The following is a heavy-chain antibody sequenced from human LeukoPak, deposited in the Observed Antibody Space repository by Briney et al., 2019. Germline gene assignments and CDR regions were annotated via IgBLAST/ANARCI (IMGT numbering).Heavy chain of an antibody. Sequence: PGGSLRLSCAASGFPFSSYWMNWVRQAPGKGLEWVANIKENGGERYYVDSVKCRFTISRDNANNSLYLKMNSLRAEDTAVYYCARGYYYGSGSNWFDPWGQGTLVTVSS. CDR2: IKENGGER. CDR1: GFPFSSYW. D-gene: IGHD3-10*01. J-gene: IGHJ5*02. CDR3: ARGYYYGSGSNWFDP. V-gene: IGHV3-7*01.